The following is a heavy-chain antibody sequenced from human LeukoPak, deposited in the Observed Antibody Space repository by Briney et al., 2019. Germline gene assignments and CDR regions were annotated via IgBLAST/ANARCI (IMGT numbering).Heavy chain of an antibody. Sequence: PSETLSLTCTASGGSISSYYWSWIRQPPGKGLEWIGYIYYSGSTNYNPSLKSRVTISVDTSKNQFSLKLSSVTAADTAVYYCARGVGYGSGSYYPDYWGQGTLVTVSS. J-gene: IGHJ4*02. CDR3: ARGVGYGSGSYYPDY. V-gene: IGHV4-59*01. D-gene: IGHD3-10*01. CDR1: GGSISSYY. CDR2: IYYSGST.